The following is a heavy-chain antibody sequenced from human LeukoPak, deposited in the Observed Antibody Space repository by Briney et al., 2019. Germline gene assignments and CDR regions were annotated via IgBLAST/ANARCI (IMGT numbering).Heavy chain of an antibody. V-gene: IGHV3-11*01. CDR3: ARIEYSSSYIDY. CDR2: ISSSGSTI. Sequence: GGSLRLSCAASGFTFSDYYMSWTRQAPGKGLEWVSYISSSGSTIYYADSVKGRFTISRDNAKNSLYLQMNSLRAEDTAVYYCARIEYSSSYIDYWGQGTLVTVSS. J-gene: IGHJ4*02. CDR1: GFTFSDYY. D-gene: IGHD6-6*01.